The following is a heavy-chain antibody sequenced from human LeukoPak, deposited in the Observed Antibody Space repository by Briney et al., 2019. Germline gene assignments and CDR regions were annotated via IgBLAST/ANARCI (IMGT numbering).Heavy chain of an antibody. CDR3: ARAKWDREQWLVRGSFDY. CDR2: INHSGST. Sequence: SQTLSLTCAVYGGSFSGYYWSWLRQPPGKGLEWIGEINHSGSTNYNPSLKSRVTISVDTSKNQFSLKLSSVTAADTAVYYCARAKWDREQWLVRGSFDYWGQGTLVTVSS. D-gene: IGHD6-19*01. V-gene: IGHV4-34*01. J-gene: IGHJ4*02. CDR1: GGSFSGYY.